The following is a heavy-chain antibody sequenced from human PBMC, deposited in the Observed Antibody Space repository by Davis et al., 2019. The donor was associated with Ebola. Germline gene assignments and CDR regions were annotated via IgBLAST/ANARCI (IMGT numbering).Heavy chain of an antibody. V-gene: IGHV3-7*03. J-gene: IGHJ4*02. Sequence: GESLKISCAASGFTFSSYWMSWVRQAPGKGLEWVANIKQDGSEKYYVDSVKGRFTISRDNAKNSLYLQMNSLKTEDTAVYYCTSSFSGSYRDYWGQGTLVTVSS. CDR3: TSSFSGSYRDY. CDR1: GFTFSSYW. CDR2: IKQDGSEK. D-gene: IGHD1-26*01.